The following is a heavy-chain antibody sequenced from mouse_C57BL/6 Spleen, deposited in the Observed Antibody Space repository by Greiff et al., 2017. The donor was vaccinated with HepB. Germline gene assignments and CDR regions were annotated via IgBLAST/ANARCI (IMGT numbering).Heavy chain of an antibody. CDR2: IYPGDGDT. V-gene: IGHV1-82*01. Sequence: VQLQQSGPELVKPGASVKISCKASGYAFSSSWMNWVKQRPGKGLEWIGRIYPGDGDTNYNGKFKGKATLTADKSSSTAYMQLSSLTSEDSAVYFCAGNWDRFAYWGQGTLVTVSA. D-gene: IGHD4-1*01. CDR3: AGNWDRFAY. CDR1: GYAFSSSW. J-gene: IGHJ3*01.